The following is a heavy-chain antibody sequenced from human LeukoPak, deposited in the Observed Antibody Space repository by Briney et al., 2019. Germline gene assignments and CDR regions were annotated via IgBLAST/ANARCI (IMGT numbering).Heavy chain of an antibody. D-gene: IGHD4-17*01. CDR2: IYYSGST. CDR1: GGSIGSYY. V-gene: IGHV4-59*01. CDR3: AREKNYGDSYYFDY. Sequence: SETLSLTCTVSGGSIGSYYWSWIRQPPGKGLEWIGYIYYSGSTNYNPSLKSRVTISVDTSKNQFSLKLSSVTAADTAVYYCAREKNYGDSYYFDYWGQGTLVTVSS. J-gene: IGHJ4*02.